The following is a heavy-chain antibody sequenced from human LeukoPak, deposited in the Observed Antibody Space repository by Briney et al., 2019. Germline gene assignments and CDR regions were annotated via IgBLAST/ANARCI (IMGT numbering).Heavy chain of an antibody. CDR2: ISYDGSNK. V-gene: IGHV3-30*04. CDR1: GFTFSSYA. D-gene: IGHD3-22*01. CDR3: ERERRYYYDSSGYGAFDI. Sequence: GGSLRLSCAASGFTFSSYAMHWVRQAPGKGLEWVAVISYDGSNKYYADSVKGRFTISRDNSKNTLYLQMNSLRAEDTAVYYCERERRYYYDSSGYGAFDIWGQGTMVTVSS. J-gene: IGHJ3*02.